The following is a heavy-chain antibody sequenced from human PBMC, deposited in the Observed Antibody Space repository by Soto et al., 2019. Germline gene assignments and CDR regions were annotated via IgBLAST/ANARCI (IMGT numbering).Heavy chain of an antibody. CDR1: GDSISGGDYY. V-gene: IGHV4-30-4*01. D-gene: IGHD3-10*01. J-gene: IGHJ4*02. Sequence: SETLSLTCTVSGDSISGGDYYWSRIRQPPGQGLVWIGYIYCSGSTYYNPSIKSRVTMSLVTFKSQFSLKLSSVTAADTAVYYCARSLDMVGGVMTERPFDYWGQGTLVTVSS. CDR3: ARSLDMVGGVMTERPFDY. CDR2: IYCSGST.